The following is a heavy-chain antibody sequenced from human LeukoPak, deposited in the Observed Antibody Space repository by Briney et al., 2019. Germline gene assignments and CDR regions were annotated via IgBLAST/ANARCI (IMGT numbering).Heavy chain of an antibody. CDR1: GGTFSSYA. CDR2: IIPIFGTA. CDR3: ARVPVPAATSYYYMDV. J-gene: IGHJ6*03. Sequence: VASVKVSCKASGGTFSSYAISWVRQAPGQGLEWMGGIIPIFGTANYAQKFQGRVTITTDESTCTAYMELSSLRSEDTAVYYCARVPVPAATSYYYMDVWGKGTTVTVSS. V-gene: IGHV1-69*05. D-gene: IGHD2-2*01.